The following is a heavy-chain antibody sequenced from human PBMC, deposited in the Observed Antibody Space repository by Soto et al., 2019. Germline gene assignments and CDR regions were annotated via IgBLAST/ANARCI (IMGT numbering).Heavy chain of an antibody. D-gene: IGHD5-12*01. V-gene: IGHV1-3*01. Sequence: QAQLVQSGAEVKKPGASVKVSCKASGYSFTDFAMHWVRLASGQRLEWMGWINADKGDTKYSPKFQGRVTITRDTSATTVYMELRSLRSEDTAVEYCARGPLSGVATIWAYANWFDPWGQGSLVTFST. CDR2: INADKGDT. CDR3: ARGPLSGVATIWAYANWFDP. CDR1: GYSFTDFA. J-gene: IGHJ5*02.